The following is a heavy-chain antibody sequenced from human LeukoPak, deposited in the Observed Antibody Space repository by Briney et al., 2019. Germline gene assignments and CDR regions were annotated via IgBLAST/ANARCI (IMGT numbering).Heavy chain of an antibody. CDR2: INHSGST. CDR3: AREGVYGDQHLDY. D-gene: IGHD4-17*01. Sequence: SETLSLTCAVCGGSFSGYYWSWIRQPPGKGLEWIGEINHSGSTYYNPSLKSRVTISVDTSKNQFSLKLSSVTAADTAVYYCAREGVYGDQHLDYWGQGTLVTVSS. J-gene: IGHJ4*02. V-gene: IGHV4-34*01. CDR1: GGSFSGYY.